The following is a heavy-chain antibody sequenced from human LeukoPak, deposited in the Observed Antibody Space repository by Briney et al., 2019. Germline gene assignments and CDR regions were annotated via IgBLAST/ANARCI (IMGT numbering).Heavy chain of an antibody. J-gene: IGHJ3*02. CDR3: ARVVDTAMVLYGAFDI. CDR1: GFAFTGYA. CDR2: LSGSSSYI. Sequence: GGSLRLSCAASGFAFTGYAMNWVRQAPGKGMEWVSSLSGSSSYIYYADSVKGRFTISRDNAKKSLYLQMNSLRAEDTAVYYCARVVDTAMVLYGAFDIWGQGTKVTVSS. V-gene: IGHV3-21*01. D-gene: IGHD5-18*01.